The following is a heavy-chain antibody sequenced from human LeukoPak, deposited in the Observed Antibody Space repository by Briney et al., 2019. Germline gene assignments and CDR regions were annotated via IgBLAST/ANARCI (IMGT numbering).Heavy chain of an antibody. D-gene: IGHD2-15*01. V-gene: IGHV1-69*13. CDR3: ASLDCSGGSCYRGLDYFDY. CDR1: GYTFINHG. J-gene: IGHJ4*02. Sequence: GASVKVSCKASGYTFINHGFSWVRQAPGQGLEWMGGIIPIFGTANYAQKFQGRVTITADESTGTAYMELSSLRSEDTAVYYCASLDCSGGSCYRGLDYFDYWGQGTLVTVSS. CDR2: IIPIFGTA.